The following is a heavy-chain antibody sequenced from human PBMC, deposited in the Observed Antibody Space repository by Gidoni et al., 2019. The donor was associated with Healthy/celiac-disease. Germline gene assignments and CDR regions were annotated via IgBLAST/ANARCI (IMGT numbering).Heavy chain of an antibody. CDR1: GGPFSSYA. J-gene: IGHJ3*02. D-gene: IGHD6-6*01. V-gene: IGHV1-69*01. CDR3: ARTAARLGKDAFDI. CDR2: IIPIFCTA. Sequence: QVQLVQSGAEVKKPGSAVKVSCKASGGPFSSYAISWVRQDPGQGLEWMGGIIPIFCTANYAQKFQGRVTITADESTCTAYMELSSLRSEDTAVYYCARTAARLGKDAFDIWGQGTMVTVSS.